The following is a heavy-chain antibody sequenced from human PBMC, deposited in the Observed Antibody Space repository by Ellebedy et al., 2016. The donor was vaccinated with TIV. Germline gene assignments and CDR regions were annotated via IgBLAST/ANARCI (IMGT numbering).Heavy chain of an antibody. D-gene: IGHD6-13*01. V-gene: IGHV5-51*01. CDR2: IYPGDSDT. J-gene: IGHJ5*02. Sequence: GESLKISXKGSGYSFTSYWIGWVRQMPGKGLEWMGIIYPGDSDTRYSPSFQGQFTISADKSISTAYLQWSSLKASDTAMYYCARRRQLVREGPNWFDPWGQGTLVTVSS. CDR1: GYSFTSYW. CDR3: ARRRQLVREGPNWFDP.